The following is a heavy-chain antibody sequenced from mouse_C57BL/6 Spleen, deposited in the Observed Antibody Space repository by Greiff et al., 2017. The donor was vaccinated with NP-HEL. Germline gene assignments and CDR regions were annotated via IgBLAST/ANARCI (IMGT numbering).Heavy chain of an antibody. J-gene: IGHJ1*03. V-gene: IGHV5-4*01. CDR1: GFTFSSYA. D-gene: IGHD1-1*01. CDR2: ISDGGSYT. CDR3: ARGYGSSYEYFDV. Sequence: EVQGVESGGGLVKPGGSLKLSCAASGFTFSSYAMSWVRQTPEKRLEWVATISDGGSYTYYPDNVKGRFTISRDNAKNNLYLQMSHLKSEDTAMYYCARGYGSSYEYFDVWGTGTTVTVSS.